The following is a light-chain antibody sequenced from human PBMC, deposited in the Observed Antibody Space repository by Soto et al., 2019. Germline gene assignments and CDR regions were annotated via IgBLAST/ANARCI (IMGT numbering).Light chain of an antibody. CDR3: QQRSNWPRT. J-gene: IGKJ3*01. V-gene: IGKV3-15*01. Sequence: EIVMTQSPATLSVSPGETATLSCRASQSLTSYLAWYQQKPDQAPRLLIYGISTRATDIPARFSGSGSGTEFTLTISSLQSEDFAVYYCQQRSNWPRTFGPGTKVDIK. CDR2: GIS. CDR1: QSLTSY.